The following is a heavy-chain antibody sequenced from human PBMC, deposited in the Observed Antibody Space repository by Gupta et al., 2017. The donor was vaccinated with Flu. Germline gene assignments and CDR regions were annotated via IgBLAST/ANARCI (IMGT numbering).Heavy chain of an antibody. J-gene: IGHJ6*02. D-gene: IGHD2-21*01. Sequence: VRHSPGKGLVWVARINTDGTNTTYADSVWGRFTVARDNARNTVHLQMNSLRAEDPALYVCAGAPDCGGRRGNSLPYHGMDVWGQGTTVTVSS. V-gene: IGHV3-74*03. CDR2: INTDGTNT. CDR3: AGAPDCGGRRGNSLPYHGMDV.